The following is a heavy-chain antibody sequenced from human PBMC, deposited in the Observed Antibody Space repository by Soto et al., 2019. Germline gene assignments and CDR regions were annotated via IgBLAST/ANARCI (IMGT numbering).Heavy chain of an antibody. J-gene: IGHJ6*02. CDR3: ARGAGIAVAGTKYYGMDV. CDR2: IILIFGTA. D-gene: IGHD6-19*01. Sequence: QVQLVQSGAEVKKPGSSVKVSCKASGGTFSSYAISWVRQAPGQGLEWMGGIILIFGTANYAQKFQGRVTITADESTSTAYMELSSLRSEDTAVYYCARGAGIAVAGTKYYGMDVWGQGTTVTVSS. V-gene: IGHV1-69*01. CDR1: GGTFSSYA.